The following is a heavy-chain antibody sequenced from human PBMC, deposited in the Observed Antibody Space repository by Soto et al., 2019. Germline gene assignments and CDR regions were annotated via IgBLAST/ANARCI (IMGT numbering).Heavy chain of an antibody. D-gene: IGHD6-19*01. CDR3: VKDVPSSGSQRGVPP. Sequence: GGSLRLSCAASGFTFSSYAMSWVRQAPGKGLEWVSAISGSGGSTYYADSVKGRFTISRDNSKNTLYLQMNSLRAEDTAVYYCVKDVPSSGSQRGVPPWGQGTLVTVSS. CDR2: ISGSGGST. J-gene: IGHJ5*02. CDR1: GFTFSSYA. V-gene: IGHV3-23*01.